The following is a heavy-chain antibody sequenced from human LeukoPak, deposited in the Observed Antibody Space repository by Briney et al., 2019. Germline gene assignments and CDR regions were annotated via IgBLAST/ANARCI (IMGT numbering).Heavy chain of an antibody. CDR2: IKQDGSEK. Sequence: GGSLRLSCAASGFTFSSYWMSWVRQAPGKGLVWVANIKQDGSEKYYVGSVKGRFTISRDNAKNSLYLQMNSLRAEDTAVYYCARAAAAGGDYFDYWGQGTLVTVSS. J-gene: IGHJ4*02. CDR3: ARAAAAGGDYFDY. CDR1: GFTFSSYW. D-gene: IGHD6-13*01. V-gene: IGHV3-7*01.